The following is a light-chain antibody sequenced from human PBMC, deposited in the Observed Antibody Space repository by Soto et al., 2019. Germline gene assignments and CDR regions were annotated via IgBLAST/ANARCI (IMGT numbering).Light chain of an antibody. Sequence: DIQMTQSPSSLSASVGDRVTITCQASQDVRKYLSWYQQKARKAPKLLIYDASNLETVVPSRFSGSGSGTDFTFPISSLQPEDIATYYCQQRHNLPHTFGPGTKVDIK. J-gene: IGKJ3*01. CDR2: DAS. CDR1: QDVRKY. V-gene: IGKV1-33*01. CDR3: QQRHNLPHT.